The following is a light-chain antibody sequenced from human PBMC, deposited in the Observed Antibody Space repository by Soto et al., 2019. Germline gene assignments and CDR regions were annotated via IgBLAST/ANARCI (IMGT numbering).Light chain of an antibody. CDR1: QSVSSSY. CDR2: GAS. J-gene: IGKJ1*01. CDR3: QQYGRSPRT. Sequence: EVVLTQSPGTLSLSPGQRATLSCMASQSVSSSYLAWYQQKPGQAPRLLIYGASSRATGIPDRFSGSGSGTDFTLTISRLEPEDFAVYYCQQYGRSPRTFGQGTKVEIK. V-gene: IGKV3-20*01.